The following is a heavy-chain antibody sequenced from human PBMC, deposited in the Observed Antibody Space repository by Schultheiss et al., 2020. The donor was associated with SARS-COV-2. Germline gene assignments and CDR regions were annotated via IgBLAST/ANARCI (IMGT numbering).Heavy chain of an antibody. D-gene: IGHD3-16*02. V-gene: IGHV2-5*02. J-gene: IGHJ5*02. CDR1: GFSLSTSGVG. CDR3: AHSPTIMITLGGVIGQYNWFDP. CDR2: IYWDDDK. Sequence: SGPTLVKPTQTLTLTCTFSGFSLSTSGVGVGWIRQPPGKALEWLALIYWDDDKRYSPSLKSRLTITKDTSKNQVVLTMTNMDPVHTATYYCAHSPTIMITLGGVIGQYNWFDPWGQGTLVTVSS.